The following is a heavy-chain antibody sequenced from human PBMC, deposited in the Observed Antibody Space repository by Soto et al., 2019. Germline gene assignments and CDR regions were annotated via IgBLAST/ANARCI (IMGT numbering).Heavy chain of an antibody. CDR2: IYYSGTT. J-gene: IGHJ2*01. V-gene: IGHV4-30-4*01. CDR1: GGSIRSGDYY. D-gene: IGHD5-18*01. Sequence: PSETLSLTCTVSGGSIRSGDYYRSRDRQPPGKGLEWIAYIYYSGTTYYNPSLKSRVTMSRDTSKNQFSLKLESVTAADTAVYYCAREVGELDYSSSSDAFDIWGQGTMVTVSSGKGRTAMVLWYFDLWGRGTLVTVSS. CDR3: AREVGELDYSSSSDAFDIWGQGTMVTVSSGKGRTAMVLWYFDL.